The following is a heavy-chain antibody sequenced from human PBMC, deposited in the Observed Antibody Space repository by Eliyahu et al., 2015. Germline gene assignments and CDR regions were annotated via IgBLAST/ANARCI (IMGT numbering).Heavy chain of an antibody. J-gene: IGHJ4*02. D-gene: IGHD3-16*01. V-gene: IGHV1-18*01. CDR3: ARAPQFSGLPRPPTDY. CDR1: GXSFTXSG. Sequence: QVHLVQSGVEVKKPGAPVRVSCKTSGXSFTXSGFTWVRQAPGQGLEWMGWISVYSGNTNYAQKFQGRVTMTTDTSTTTAHMELRSLTSDDTAMYYCARAPQFSGLPRPPTDYWGQGTLITVSS. CDR2: ISVYSGNT.